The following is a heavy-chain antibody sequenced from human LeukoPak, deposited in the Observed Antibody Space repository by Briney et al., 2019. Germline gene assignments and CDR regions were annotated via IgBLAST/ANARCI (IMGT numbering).Heavy chain of an antibody. V-gene: IGHV1-2*02. D-gene: IGHD1-1*01. CDR2: INPNSGGT. Sequence: ASVKVSCKASGYTFTGYYVHWVRQAPGQGLEWMGWINPNSGGTNYAQKLQGRVTMTRDTSISTAYMELSRLRSDDTAVYYCARVLTLRTGHFDYWGQGTLVTAYS. CDR1: GYTFTGYY. J-gene: IGHJ4*02. CDR3: ARVLTLRTGHFDY.